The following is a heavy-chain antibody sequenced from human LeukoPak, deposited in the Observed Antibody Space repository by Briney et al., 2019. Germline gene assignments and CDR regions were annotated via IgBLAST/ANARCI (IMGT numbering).Heavy chain of an antibody. V-gene: IGHV4-39*07. J-gene: IGHJ4*02. D-gene: IGHD3-22*01. CDR2: IYYSGST. CDR1: GGSISSSSYY. Sequence: SETLSLTCTVSGGSISSSSYYWGWIRQPPGKGLEWIGSIYYSGSTYYNPSLKSRVTISVDTSKNQFSLKLSSVTAADTAVYYCAREVDGSSGYYYYVYWGQGTLVTVSS. CDR3: AREVDGSSGYYYYVY.